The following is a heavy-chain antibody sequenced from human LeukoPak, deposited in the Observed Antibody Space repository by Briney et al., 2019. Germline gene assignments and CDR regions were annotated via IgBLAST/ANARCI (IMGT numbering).Heavy chain of an antibody. CDR2: INHSGST. D-gene: IGHD3-10*01. CDR3: ARGRYYGSGSLLGMDV. V-gene: IGHV4-34*01. Sequence: SGTLSLTCAVYGGSFSGYYWSWIRQPPGKGLEWIGEINHSGSTNYNPSLKSRVPISLDTSKNQFSLKLRAVTPADTGVYDCARGRYYGSGSLLGMDVWGQGTTVTVSS. CDR1: GGSFSGYY. J-gene: IGHJ6*02.